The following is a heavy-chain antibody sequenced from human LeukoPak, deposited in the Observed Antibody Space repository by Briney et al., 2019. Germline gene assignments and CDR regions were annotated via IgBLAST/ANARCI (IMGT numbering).Heavy chain of an antibody. J-gene: IGHJ6*03. V-gene: IGHV3-48*03. CDR1: GFTFSNYE. Sequence: PGGSLGLSCAASGFTFSNYEMNWVSQAPGKGMEWISHISNTGDIVHYADSVEGRFTISRDNAKNSLYLQMNSLRAEDTAVYYCAKDATAAVGTVYMDVWGKGTTVTISS. CDR2: ISNTGDIV. D-gene: IGHD6-13*01. CDR3: AKDATAAVGTVYMDV.